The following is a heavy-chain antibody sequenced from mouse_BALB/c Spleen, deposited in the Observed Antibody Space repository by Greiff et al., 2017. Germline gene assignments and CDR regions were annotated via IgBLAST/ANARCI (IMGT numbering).Heavy chain of an antibody. V-gene: IGHV5-6-5*01. CDR1: GFTFSSYA. D-gene: IGHD2-1*01. J-gene: IGHJ3*01. CDR2: ISSGGST. CDR3: ARAYGNYPFAY. Sequence: EVKLVESGGGLVKPGGSLKLSCAASGFTFSSYAMSWVRQTPEKRLEWVASISSGGSTYYPDSVKGRFTISRDNARNILYLQMSSLRSEDTAMYYCARAYGNYPFAYWGQGTLVTVSA.